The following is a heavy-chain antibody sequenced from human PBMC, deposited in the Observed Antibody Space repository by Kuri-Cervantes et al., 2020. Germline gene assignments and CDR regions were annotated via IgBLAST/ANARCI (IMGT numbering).Heavy chain of an antibody. J-gene: IGHJ4*02. D-gene: IGHD3-10*01. V-gene: IGHV3-30*03. CDR3: ATMYGSGRVDDY. CDR2: ISYDGSNK. Sequence: GESLKISCAASGFTFSSYGMHWVRQAPGKGLEWVAVISYDGSNKYYADSVKGRFTISRDNSKNTLYLQMNSLRAEDTAVYYCATMYGSGRVDDYWGQGTLVTVSS. CDR1: GFTFSSYG.